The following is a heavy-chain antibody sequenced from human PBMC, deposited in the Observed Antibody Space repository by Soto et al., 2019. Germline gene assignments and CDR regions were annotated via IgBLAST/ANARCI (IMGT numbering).Heavy chain of an antibody. J-gene: IGHJ4*02. CDR3: ARDANYGLYYFDH. V-gene: IGHV4-38-2*02. CDR1: GYFISNGYY. Sequence: SETLSLTCAVSGYFISNGYYWDWIRQPPGKGLEWIGSIYPTGTTYYNPSLKSRVTISVDTSKSHFSLKLTSVTAADTAVYYCARDANYGLYYFDHWGQGTLVT. CDR2: IYPTGTT. D-gene: IGHD3-10*01.